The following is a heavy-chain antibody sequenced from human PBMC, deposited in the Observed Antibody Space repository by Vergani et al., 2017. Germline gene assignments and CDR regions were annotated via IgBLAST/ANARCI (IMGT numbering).Heavy chain of an antibody. CDR3: ATLYDYVWGSYRSPNPN. V-gene: IGHV4-34*01. CDR1: GGSFSGYY. CDR2: INHSGST. Sequence: QVQLQQWGAGLLKPSETLSLTCAVYGGSFSGYYWSWIRQPPGKGLEWIGEINHSGSTNYNPSLKSRVTKSVDTSKNQFSLKLSSVTAADTAVYYCATLYDYVWGSYRSPNPNWGQGTLITVSS. D-gene: IGHD3-16*02. J-gene: IGHJ4*02.